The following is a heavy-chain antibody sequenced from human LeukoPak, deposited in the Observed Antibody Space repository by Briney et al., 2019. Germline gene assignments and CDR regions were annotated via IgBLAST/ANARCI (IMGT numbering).Heavy chain of an antibody. D-gene: IGHD6-19*01. CDR3: ARDDSGWTSYYYYGMDV. V-gene: IGHV4-4*07. CDR2: TYTSGST. CDR1: GGSISSYY. Sequence: PSETLSLTCTVSGGSISSYYWSWIRQPAGKGLEWIGRTYTSGSTNYNPSLKSRVTMSVDTSKNQFSLKLSSVTAADTAVCYCARDDSGWTSYYYYGMDVWGQGTTVTVSS. J-gene: IGHJ6*02.